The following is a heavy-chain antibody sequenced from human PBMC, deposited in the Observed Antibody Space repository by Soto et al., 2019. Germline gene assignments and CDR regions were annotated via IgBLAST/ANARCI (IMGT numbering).Heavy chain of an antibody. CDR3: ARTRYCSGGSCYRSPSWFDP. CDR2: IKQDGSEK. V-gene: IGHV3-7*01. Sequence: GGSLRLSCAASGFTFSSYWMSWVRQAPGKGLECVANIKQDGSEKYYVDSVKGRFTISRDNAKNSLYLQMNSLRAEDTAVYYCARTRYCSGGSCYRSPSWFDPWGQGTLVTVSS. CDR1: GFTFSSYW. J-gene: IGHJ5*02. D-gene: IGHD2-15*01.